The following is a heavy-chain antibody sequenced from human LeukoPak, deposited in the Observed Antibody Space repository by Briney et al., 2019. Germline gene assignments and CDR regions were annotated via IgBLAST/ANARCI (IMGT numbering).Heavy chain of an antibody. D-gene: IGHD3-10*01. Sequence: GGSLRLSCAASGFTFSNYWMIWVRQAPGKGLEWVGNIKQDGSEKRYADSVRGRFSISRDNAQTSLYLQMNSLRAEDTAVFYCARLGSGEDDGGWVDYWGQGTLVTVSS. V-gene: IGHV3-7*02. CDR1: GFTFSNYW. CDR3: ARLGSGEDDGGWVDY. J-gene: IGHJ4*02. CDR2: IKQDGSEK.